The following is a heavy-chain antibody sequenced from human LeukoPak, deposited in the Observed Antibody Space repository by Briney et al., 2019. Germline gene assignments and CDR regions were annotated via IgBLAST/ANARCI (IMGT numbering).Heavy chain of an antibody. CDR1: GGTFSSYA. CDR2: IIPIFGTA. Sequence: ASVKVSCKASGGTFSSYAISWVRQAPGQGLEWMGGIIPIFGTANYAQKFQGRVTITADEPTSTAYMELSSLRSEDTAVYYCARGLTGTKPQDAFDIWGQGTMVTVSS. V-gene: IGHV1-69*13. J-gene: IGHJ3*02. CDR3: ARGLTGTKPQDAFDI. D-gene: IGHD1/OR15-1a*01.